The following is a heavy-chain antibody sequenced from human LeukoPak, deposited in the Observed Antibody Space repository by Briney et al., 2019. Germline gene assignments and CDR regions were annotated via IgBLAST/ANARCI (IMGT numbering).Heavy chain of an antibody. D-gene: IGHD3-22*01. CDR1: GFTFSSYA. J-gene: IGHJ3*02. Sequence: GGSLRLSCAASGFTFSSYAMSWVRQAPGKGLEWVASIKHDGSEKYYVDSVKGRFTISRDNAKKSLYLQMNSLRAEDTAVYYCARETPYYYDSSDAFDIWGQGTMVTVSS. CDR2: IKHDGSEK. V-gene: IGHV3-7*03. CDR3: ARETPYYYDSSDAFDI.